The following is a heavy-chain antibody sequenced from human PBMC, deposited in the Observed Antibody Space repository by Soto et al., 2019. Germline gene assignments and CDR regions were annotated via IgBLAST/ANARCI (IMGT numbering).Heavy chain of an antibody. D-gene: IGHD3-22*01. CDR2: IYYSGST. Sequence: PSETLSLTCTVSGGSISSGGYYWSWIRQHPGKGLEWIGYIYYSGSTYYNPSLKSRVTISVDTSKNQFSLKLSSVTAADTAVYYCARAKQSSYYYDSSGYYPFDYWGQGTLVTVSS. J-gene: IGHJ4*02. CDR1: GGSISSGGYY. V-gene: IGHV4-31*03. CDR3: ARAKQSSYYYDSSGYYPFDY.